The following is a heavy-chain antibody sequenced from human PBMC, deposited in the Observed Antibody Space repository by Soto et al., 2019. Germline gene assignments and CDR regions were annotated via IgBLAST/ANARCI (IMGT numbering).Heavy chain of an antibody. CDR3: ATLKWDYGYYDR. CDR1: GYNFSNYY. CDR2: VDPSDSYT. J-gene: IGHJ4*02. V-gene: IGHV5-10-1*01. D-gene: IGHD4-17*01. Sequence: GESLKISCEGSGYNFSNYYISWVRHLPGKGLEWMGRVDPSDSYTNYSPSFQGHVSISADMSITTAFLLLRSLKASDSGMYYCATLKWDYGYYDRWGQGTLVTVSS.